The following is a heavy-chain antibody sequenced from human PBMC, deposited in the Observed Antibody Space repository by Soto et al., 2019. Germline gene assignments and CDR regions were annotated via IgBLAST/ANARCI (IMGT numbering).Heavy chain of an antibody. J-gene: IGHJ5*02. Sequence: QVQLVQSGAEVKKPGSSVKVSCKASGGTFSSYIISWVRQAPGQGLEWMGGIIPIFGTADYAQKFQDRVTITAVEDSSRAYMDLSSLRFEDTAIYYCARAYASHKYWFDPWGQGTLVTVSS. CDR3: ARAYASHKYWFDP. V-gene: IGHV1-69*01. D-gene: IGHD2-2*01. CDR2: IIPIFGTA. CDR1: GGTFSSYI.